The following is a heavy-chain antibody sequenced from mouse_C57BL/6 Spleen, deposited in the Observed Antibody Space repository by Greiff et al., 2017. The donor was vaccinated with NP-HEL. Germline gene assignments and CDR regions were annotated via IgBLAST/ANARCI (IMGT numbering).Heavy chain of an antibody. CDR3: AREGGNFYFDY. V-gene: IGHV3-1*01. Sequence: EVQRVESGPGMVKPSQSLSLTCTVTGYSITSGYDWHWIRHFPGNKLEWMGYISYSGSTNYNPSLKSRIPITHDTSKNHFFLKLNSVTTEDTATYYCAREGGNFYFDYWGQGTTLTVSS. J-gene: IGHJ2*01. CDR1: GYSITSGYD. CDR2: ISYSGST.